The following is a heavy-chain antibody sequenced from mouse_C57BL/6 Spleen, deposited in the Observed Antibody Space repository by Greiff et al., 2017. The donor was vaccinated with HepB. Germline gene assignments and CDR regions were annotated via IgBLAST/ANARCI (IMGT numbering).Heavy chain of an antibody. J-gene: IGHJ3*01. V-gene: IGHV5-9-1*02. D-gene: IGHD1-1*01. CDR2: ISSGGDYI. Sequence: DVMLVESGEGLVKPGGSLKLSCAASGFTFSSYAMSWVRQTPEKRLEWVAYISSGGDYIYYADTVKGRFTISRDNARNTLYLQMSSLKSEDTAMYYCTRDEFYYYGSSPFAYWGQGTLVTVSA. CDR1: GFTFSSYA. CDR3: TRDEFYYYGSSPFAY.